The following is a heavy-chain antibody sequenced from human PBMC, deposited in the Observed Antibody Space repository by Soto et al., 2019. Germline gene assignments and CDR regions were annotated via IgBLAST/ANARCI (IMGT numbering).Heavy chain of an antibody. Sequence: ASVKVSCKASGYTFTGYYMHWVRQAPGQGLEWMGWINPNSGGTNYAQKFQGRATMTRDTSISTAYMELSRLRSDDTAVYYCARPLGNVGAFDIWGQGTMVTVSS. CDR1: GYTFTGYY. J-gene: IGHJ3*02. V-gene: IGHV1-2*02. CDR2: INPNSGGT. D-gene: IGHD1-1*01. CDR3: ARPLGNVGAFDI.